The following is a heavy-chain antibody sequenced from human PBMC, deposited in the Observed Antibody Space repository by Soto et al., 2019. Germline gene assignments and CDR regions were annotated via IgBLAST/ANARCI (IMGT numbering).Heavy chain of an antibody. J-gene: IGHJ4*02. CDR1: GCSITSGGYS. Sequence: SETLSLTCAVSGCSITSGGYSWIWILQPTGKGLEWIGYIYHSGSTYYNPSLKGRVTISVDRSKNQFSLKLSSVTAADTAVYCCAAGGGLPRYYWGQGTRVTVSS. CDR2: IYHSGST. CDR3: AAGGGLPRYY. V-gene: IGHV4-30-2*01. D-gene: IGHD5-12*01.